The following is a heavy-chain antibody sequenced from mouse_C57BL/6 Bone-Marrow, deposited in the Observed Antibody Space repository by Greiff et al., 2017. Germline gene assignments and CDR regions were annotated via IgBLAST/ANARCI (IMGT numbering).Heavy chain of an antibody. D-gene: IGHD2-1*01. J-gene: IGHJ1*03. CDR3: AHANYFCWYFAF. V-gene: IGHV1-72*01. CDR2: IDPNSGGT. Sequence: QVQLQQPGAELVKPGASVKLSCKASGYTFTSYWMHWVKQRPGRGLEWMIDPNSGGTKYNEKFKSKATLTVDKPSSTAYMQLSSLTYEYTAVYYCAHANYFCWYFAFWGTGTTVTVSS. CDR1: GYTFTSYW.